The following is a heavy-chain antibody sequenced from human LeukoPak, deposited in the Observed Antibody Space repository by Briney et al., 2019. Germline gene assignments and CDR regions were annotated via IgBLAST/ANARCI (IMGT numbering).Heavy chain of an antibody. V-gene: IGHV3-7*01. CDR2: IKQDGSEK. CDR1: GFTFSSYA. CDR3: ARDHYNSSGYGYYFDS. Sequence: PGGSLRLSCAASGFTFSSYAMSWVRQAPGKGLEWVANIKQDGSEKYYVDSVKGRFTISRDNAKNSLYLQMNSLRAEDTAVYYCARDHYNSSGYGYYFDSWGQGTLVTVSS. D-gene: IGHD3-22*01. J-gene: IGHJ4*02.